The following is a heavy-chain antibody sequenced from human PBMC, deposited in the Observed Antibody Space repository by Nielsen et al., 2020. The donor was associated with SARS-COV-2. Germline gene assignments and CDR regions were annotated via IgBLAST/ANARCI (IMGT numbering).Heavy chain of an antibody. D-gene: IGHD6-19*01. J-gene: IGHJ6*02. V-gene: IGHV1-69*06. CDR1: GGTFSSYA. Sequence: VKVSCKASGGTFSSYAISWVRQAPGQGLEWMGGIIPIFGTANYAQKFQGRVTITADKSTSTAYMELSSLRSEDTAVYYCASRGGGGGSGSYYGMDVWGQGTTVTVSS. CDR2: IIPIFGTA. CDR3: ASRGGGGGSGSYYGMDV.